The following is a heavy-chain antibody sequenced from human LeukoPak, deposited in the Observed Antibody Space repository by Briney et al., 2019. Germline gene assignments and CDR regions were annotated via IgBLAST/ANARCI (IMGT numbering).Heavy chain of an antibody. J-gene: IGHJ4*02. D-gene: IGHD5-18*01. V-gene: IGHV4-4*07. CDR3: ARVADRFGYNYGIDEYFDY. CDR2: IYASGTT. Sequence: SETLSLTCTVSGGSIKSYYWSWIRQPAGEGLEWLGHIYASGTTNYNPSLNGRVTMSVDTSKNQFSLRLASVTAADTAVYYCARVADRFGYNYGIDEYFDYWGQGTLVTVSS. CDR1: GGSIKSYY.